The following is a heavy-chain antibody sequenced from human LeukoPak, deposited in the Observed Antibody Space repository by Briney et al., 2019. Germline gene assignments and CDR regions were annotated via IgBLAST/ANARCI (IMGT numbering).Heavy chain of an antibody. J-gene: IGHJ6*02. Sequence: PSETLSLTCTVSGGSNSSYYWSWIRQPAGKGLEWIGRIYTSGSTNYNPSLKSRVTMSVDTSKDQFSLKLSSVTAADTAVYYCARTPEDDGYFYYGMDVWGQGTTVTVSS. V-gene: IGHV4-4*07. CDR3: ARTPEDDGYFYYGMDV. CDR2: IYTSGST. CDR1: GGSNSSYY. D-gene: IGHD5-24*01.